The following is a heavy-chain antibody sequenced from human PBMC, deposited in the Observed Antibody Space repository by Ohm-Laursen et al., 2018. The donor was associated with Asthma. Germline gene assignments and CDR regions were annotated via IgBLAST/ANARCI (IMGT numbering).Heavy chain of an antibody. V-gene: IGHV4-59*01. J-gene: IGHJ4*02. CDR1: GGSISSYY. CDR3: ARELEPTLFDY. CDR2: IYYSGST. D-gene: IGHD1-1*01. Sequence: GTLSLTWTVSGGSISSYYWSWIRQPPGKGLEWIGYIYYSGSTNYNPSLKSRVTISVDTSKNQFSLKLSSVTAADTAVYYCARELEPTLFDYWGQGTLVTVSS.